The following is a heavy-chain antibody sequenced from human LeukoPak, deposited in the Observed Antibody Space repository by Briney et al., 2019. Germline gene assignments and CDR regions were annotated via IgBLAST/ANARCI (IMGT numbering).Heavy chain of an antibody. CDR3: AREREGAWFDP. Sequence: GGSLRLSCAASGFTFSSYWMHWVRQAPGKGLVWVSRINSDGSSTSYADSVKGRFTISRDNAKNTLYLQMNSLRAEDTAVYYCAREREGAWFDPWGQGTLVTVSS. CDR2: INSDGSST. V-gene: IGHV3-74*01. CDR1: GFTFSSYW. J-gene: IGHJ5*02.